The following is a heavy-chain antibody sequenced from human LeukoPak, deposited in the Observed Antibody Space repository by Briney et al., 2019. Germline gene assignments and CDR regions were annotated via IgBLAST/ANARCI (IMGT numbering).Heavy chain of an antibody. CDR3: ARGGSNIVVVPAANWFDP. J-gene: IGHJ5*02. CDR1: GGSFSGYY. V-gene: IGHV4-34*01. Sequence: SETLSLTCAVYGGSFSGYYWSWIGQPPGKGLEWIGEINHSGSTNYNPSLKSRVTISVDTSKNQFSLKLSSVTAADTAVYYCARGGSNIVVVPAANWFDPWGQGTLVTVSS. CDR2: INHSGST. D-gene: IGHD2-2*01.